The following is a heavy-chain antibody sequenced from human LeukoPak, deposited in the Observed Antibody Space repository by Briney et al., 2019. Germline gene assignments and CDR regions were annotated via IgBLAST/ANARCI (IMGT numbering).Heavy chain of an antibody. CDR3: VRRIATTGIYGFDI. Sequence: SETLSLTCTVSGGSISTNYWTWIRQPPGKGLEWIGYISYSGSTNHNPSLKSRVTISIDTSKNQFSLRLSSVTAADTAMYYCVRRIATTGIYGFDIWGQGTMVTVSS. J-gene: IGHJ3*02. V-gene: IGHV4-59*01. CDR2: ISYSGST. CDR1: GGSISTNY. D-gene: IGHD6-13*01.